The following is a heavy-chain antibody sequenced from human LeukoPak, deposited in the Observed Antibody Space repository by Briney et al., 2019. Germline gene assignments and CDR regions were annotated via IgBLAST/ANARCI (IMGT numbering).Heavy chain of an antibody. Sequence: ASVKVSCKASGYTFTSYGISWVRRAPGQGLEWMGWISAYNGNTNYAQKLQGRVTMTTDTSTSTAYMELSSLRSDDTAVYYCARAGFREWLSTGVDYWGQGTLVTVSS. D-gene: IGHD3-3*01. CDR1: GYTFTSYG. V-gene: IGHV1-18*01. CDR2: ISAYNGNT. CDR3: ARAGFREWLSTGVDY. J-gene: IGHJ4*02.